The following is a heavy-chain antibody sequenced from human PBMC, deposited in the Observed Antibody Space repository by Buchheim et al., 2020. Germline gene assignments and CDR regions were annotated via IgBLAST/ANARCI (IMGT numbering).Heavy chain of an antibody. CDR3: AKFEGSSSSNSGFDH. Sequence: EVHLLESGGGLVQPGGSLRLSCVASGFTFDDYAMAWVRQAPGKGLEWVSGCTFSRGITDYADSAKGRFTISRDNSRNILFLQMSSLRAEDTAIYYCAKFEGSSSSNSGFDHWGQGTL. CDR2: CTFSRGIT. J-gene: IGHJ4*02. CDR1: GFTFDDYA. V-gene: IGHV3-23*01. D-gene: IGHD6-6*01.